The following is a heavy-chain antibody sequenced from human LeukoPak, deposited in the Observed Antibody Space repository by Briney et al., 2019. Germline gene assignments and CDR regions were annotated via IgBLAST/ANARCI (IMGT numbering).Heavy chain of an antibody. CDR3: ATANRGYCSGGSCLDY. CDR1: GFTFDSYA. D-gene: IGHD2-15*01. V-gene: IGHV3-23*01. CDR2: VTGTGGNT. J-gene: IGHJ4*02. Sequence: GGSLRLSCEGSGFTFDSYAMSWVRQSPGKGLEWVSAVTGTGGNTYHADSVKGRFTISRDNSKNTLYLQMNSLRAEDTAVYYCATANRGYCSGGSCLDYWGQGTLVTVSS.